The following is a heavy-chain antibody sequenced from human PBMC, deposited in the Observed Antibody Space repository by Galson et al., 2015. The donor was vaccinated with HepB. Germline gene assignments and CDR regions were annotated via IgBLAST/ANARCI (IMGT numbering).Heavy chain of an antibody. CDR1: GFTFSSYG. CDR2: ISYDGSNK. Sequence: SLRLSCAASGFTFSSYGMHWVRQAPGKGLEWVAVISYDGSNKYYADSVKGRFTISRDNSKNTLYLQMNSLRAEDTAVYYCAKDSGWVGYCSGGSCPIRSFYYYYYGMDVWGQGTTVTVSS. CDR3: AKDSGWVGYCSGGSCPIRSFYYYYYGMDV. J-gene: IGHJ6*02. D-gene: IGHD2-15*01. V-gene: IGHV3-30*18.